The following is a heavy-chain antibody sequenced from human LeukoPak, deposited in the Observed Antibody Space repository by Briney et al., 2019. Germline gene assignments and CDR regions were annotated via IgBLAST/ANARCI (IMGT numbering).Heavy chain of an antibody. CDR2: IYPGDADT. J-gene: IGHJ4*02. CDR3: ARRASGSDY. CDR1: GYSFTSYW. V-gene: IGHV5-51*01. D-gene: IGHD1-26*01. Sequence: GASLQISWKGSGYSFTSYWSGWVRRLPGKGLEWMGIIYPGDADTRYSPSFQGQFTISADQSISTAYLQWSSLKASDTAMYYCARRASGSDYWGQGTLVTVSS.